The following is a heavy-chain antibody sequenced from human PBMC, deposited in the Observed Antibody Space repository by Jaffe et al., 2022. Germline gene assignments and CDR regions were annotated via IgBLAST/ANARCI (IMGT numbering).Heavy chain of an antibody. J-gene: IGHJ4*02. CDR3: ARLLLRLDY. V-gene: IGHV4-38-2*01. D-gene: IGHD4-17*01. CDR1: GYSISSGYY. CDR2: IYHSGST. Sequence: QVQLQESGPGLVKPSETLSLTCAVSGYSISSGYYWGWIRQPPGKGLEWIGSIYHSGSTYYNPSLKSRVTISVDTSKNQFSLKLSSVTAADTAVYYCARLLLRLDYWGQGTLVTVSS.